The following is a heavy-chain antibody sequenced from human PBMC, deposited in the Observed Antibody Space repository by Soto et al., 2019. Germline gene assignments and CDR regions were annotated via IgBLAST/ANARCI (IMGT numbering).Heavy chain of an antibody. CDR1: GGPISSGGYY. V-gene: IGHV4-31*03. CDR3: ARSPPYCSGGSCYDY. D-gene: IGHD2-15*01. J-gene: IGHJ4*02. CDR2: IYYSGST. Sequence: SETLSLTCTVSGGPISSGGYYWSWIRQHPGKGLEWIGYIYYSGSTYYNPSLKSRVTISVDTSKNQFSLKLSSVTAADTAVYYCARSPPYCSGGSCYDYWGQGTLVTVSS.